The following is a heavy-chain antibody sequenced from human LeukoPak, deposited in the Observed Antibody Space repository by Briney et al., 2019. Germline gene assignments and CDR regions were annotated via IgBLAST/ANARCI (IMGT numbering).Heavy chain of an antibody. CDR3: AKGVFGEPRYYFDY. Sequence: AGGSLRLSCAASGFTFSSYWMSWVRQAPGKGLEWVANIKQDGSEKYYVNSVKGRFTISRDNAKNSLYLQMNSLRAEDTALYYCAKGVFGEPRYYFDYWGQGTLVTVSS. J-gene: IGHJ4*02. D-gene: IGHD3-10*01. V-gene: IGHV3-7*03. CDR1: GFTFSSYW. CDR2: IKQDGSEK.